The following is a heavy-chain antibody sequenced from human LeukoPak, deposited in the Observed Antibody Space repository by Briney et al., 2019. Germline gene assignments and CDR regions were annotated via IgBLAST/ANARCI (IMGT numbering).Heavy chain of an antibody. CDR1: GGSISSYY. CDR3: ARGYYGSGLNWLDP. D-gene: IGHD3-10*01. V-gene: IGHV4-59*01. J-gene: IGHJ5*02. CDR2: IYYSGST. Sequence: PSETLSLTCTVSGGSISSYYWSWIRQPPGKGLEWIGYIYYSGSTNYNPSLKSRVTISVDTSKNQFSLKLSSVTAADTAVYYCARGYYGSGLNWLDPWGQGTLVTVSS.